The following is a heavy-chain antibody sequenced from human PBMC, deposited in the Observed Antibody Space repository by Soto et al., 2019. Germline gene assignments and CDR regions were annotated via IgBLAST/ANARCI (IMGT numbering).Heavy chain of an antibody. V-gene: IGHV1-3*04. Sequence: VASVKVSCKASGYTFTNYAMHWVRQAPGQRLEWMGWINTGKGNTKYSQKFQGRVTITRDTSASTAYMELSSLRSEDTAMYYCARAGDDCSAANCYVIDYWGQGTLVTVSS. CDR2: INTGKGNT. CDR1: GYTFTNYA. J-gene: IGHJ4*02. D-gene: IGHD2-2*01. CDR3: ARAGDDCSAANCYVIDY.